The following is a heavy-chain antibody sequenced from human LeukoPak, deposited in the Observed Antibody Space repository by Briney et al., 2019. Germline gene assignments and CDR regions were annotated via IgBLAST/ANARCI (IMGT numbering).Heavy chain of an antibody. Sequence: PSETLSLTCTVSAGSISSSGYYWGWIRQSPGKGLEWIGTISYSGNTYYNPSLKSRVTISVDTSKNHFSLRLSSVTAADTAVYYCARLTHSYYSDTSGYYPYYYMDVWGKGTRVTVSS. CDR2: ISYSGNT. J-gene: IGHJ6*03. V-gene: IGHV4-39*02. D-gene: IGHD3-22*01. CDR1: AGSISSSGYY. CDR3: ARLTHSYYSDTSGYYPYYYMDV.